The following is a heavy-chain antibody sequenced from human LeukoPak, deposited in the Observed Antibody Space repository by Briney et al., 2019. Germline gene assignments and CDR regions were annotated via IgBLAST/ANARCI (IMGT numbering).Heavy chain of an antibody. CDR2: INPNSGGT. CDR3: ARPKKRDVDTPADNWFDP. Sequence: ASVKVSCKASGYTFTGYYMHWVRQAPGQGLEWMGWINPNSGGTNYAQKFQGRVTMTRDTSISTAYMELSRLRSDDTAVYYCARPKKRDVDTPADNWFDPWGQGTLVTVSS. CDR1: GYTFTGYY. J-gene: IGHJ5*02. V-gene: IGHV1-2*02. D-gene: IGHD5-18*01.